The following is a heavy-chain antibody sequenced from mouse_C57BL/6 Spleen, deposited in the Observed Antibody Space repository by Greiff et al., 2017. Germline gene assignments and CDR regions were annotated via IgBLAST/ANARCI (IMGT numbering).Heavy chain of an antibody. J-gene: IGHJ4*01. CDR3: ARVGDYYAMDY. Sequence: VQLKESGAELVKPGASVKLSCTASGFNIKDYYMHLVKQRTEQGLEWIGRIDPEDGETKYAPKFQGKATITADTSSNTACLQLSSLTSEDTAVYYCARVGDYYAMDYWGQGTSVTVSS. CDR1: GFNIKDYY. CDR2: IDPEDGET. V-gene: IGHV14-2*01.